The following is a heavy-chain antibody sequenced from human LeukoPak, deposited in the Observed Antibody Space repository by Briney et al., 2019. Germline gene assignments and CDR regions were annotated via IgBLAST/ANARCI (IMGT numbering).Heavy chain of an antibody. D-gene: IGHD6-6*01. Sequence: GSLRLSCVASGFTFSLYAMIWVRQAPGKGLEWVSAITDSGGDTYSSDSVKGRFTISRDNSKSTLYLQIDSLRGDDTAVYYCAKGSAASRPYYFDYWGQGALVTVSS. V-gene: IGHV3-23*01. J-gene: IGHJ4*02. CDR3: AKGSAASRPYYFDY. CDR1: GFTFSLYA. CDR2: ITDSGGDT.